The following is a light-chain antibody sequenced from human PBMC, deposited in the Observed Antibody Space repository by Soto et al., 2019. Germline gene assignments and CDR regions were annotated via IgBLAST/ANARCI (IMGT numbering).Light chain of an antibody. CDR1: SSDVGGYNY. Sequence: SVLTQPASVSGSPGQSITISCTGTSSDVGGYNYVSWYQQHPGKAPKLTIYDVSNRPSGVSNRFSGSKSGNTASLTISGLQAEDEADYYCSSYTTSSTLEVFGSGTKVTVL. CDR3: SSYTTSSTLEV. V-gene: IGLV2-14*01. J-gene: IGLJ1*01. CDR2: DVS.